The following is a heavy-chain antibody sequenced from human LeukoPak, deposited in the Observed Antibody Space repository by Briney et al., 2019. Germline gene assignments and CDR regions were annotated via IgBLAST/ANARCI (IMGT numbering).Heavy chain of an antibody. V-gene: IGHV4-34*01. D-gene: IGHD3-22*01. CDR1: GGSFSGYY. J-gene: IGHJ4*02. CDR3: ARGRRSFDSSGYYFLGFDY. Sequence: PSETLSLTCAVYGGSFSGYYWSRIRQPPGKGLEWIGEINHSGSTNYNPSLKSRVTISVDTSKNQFSLKLSSVTAADTAVYYCARGRRSFDSSGYYFLGFDYWGQGTLVTVSS. CDR2: INHSGST.